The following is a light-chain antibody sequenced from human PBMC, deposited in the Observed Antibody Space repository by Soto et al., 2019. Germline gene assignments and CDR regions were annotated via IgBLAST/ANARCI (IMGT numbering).Light chain of an antibody. Sequence: DIQMTQSPSSLSASIGDRVTITRRASQTIGNFLAWYQQKPGKVPKLLIYAAAALQSGVPSRFSGSGSGTDFTLSIASLQAEDFGTYYCQEYNRLPITFGQGTRLDI. V-gene: IGKV1-27*01. CDR3: QEYNRLPIT. CDR1: QTIGNF. J-gene: IGKJ5*01. CDR2: AAA.